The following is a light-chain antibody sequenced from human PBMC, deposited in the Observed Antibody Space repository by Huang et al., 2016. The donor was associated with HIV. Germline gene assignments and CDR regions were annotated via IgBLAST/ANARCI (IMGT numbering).Light chain of an antibody. J-gene: IGKJ4*01. CDR2: GAS. CDR1: RSVNSK. Sequence: EVVMTQSPATLSVSPGERATRSCRASRSVNSKVAWYQQKPGQAPRLLIYGASTRATGIPARFSGSGSGTEFTLTISSLQSEDFAVYYCQQYSDWPLTFGGGTKVEIK. CDR3: QQYSDWPLT. V-gene: IGKV3-15*01.